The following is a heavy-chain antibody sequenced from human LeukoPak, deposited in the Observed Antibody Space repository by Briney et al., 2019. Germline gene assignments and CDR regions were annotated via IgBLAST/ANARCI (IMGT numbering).Heavy chain of an antibody. Sequence: PSETLSLTCTVSGGSISSSSYYWGWIRQPPGEGLEWIGSIYYSGSTYYNPSLKSRVTISVDTSKNQFSLKLSSVTAADTAVYYCARGEWELLLVPDYWGQGTLVTVSS. V-gene: IGHV4-39*01. CDR1: GGSISSSSYY. CDR3: ARGEWELLLVPDY. D-gene: IGHD1-26*01. J-gene: IGHJ4*02. CDR2: IYYSGST.